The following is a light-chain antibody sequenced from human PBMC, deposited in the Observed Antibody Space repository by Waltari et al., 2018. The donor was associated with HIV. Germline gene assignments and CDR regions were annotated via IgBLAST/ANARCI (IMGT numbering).Light chain of an antibody. Sequence: QSALTQPASVSGSPGQSITISCTGNSNDVGGYKYVSWYQQHPGKVPKLMINDVSNRPSGVSYRFSGSKSGNTASLTISGLQAEDEADYYCSSYTSSTYVVFGGGTKLTVL. CDR2: DVS. CDR1: SNDVGGYKY. V-gene: IGLV2-14*03. J-gene: IGLJ2*01. CDR3: SSYTSSTYVV.